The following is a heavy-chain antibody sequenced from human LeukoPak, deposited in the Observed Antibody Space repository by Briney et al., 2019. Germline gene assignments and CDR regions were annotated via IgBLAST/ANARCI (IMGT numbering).Heavy chain of an antibody. J-gene: IGHJ4*02. Sequence: ASVKVSCKASGYTFIGYYMYWVRQAPGQGLEWMGWINPNTGDTHYAQKFQGRVTMTRDTSISTAYMKLSRLRSDDTAVYFCARAMTTVIYFNIWGQGTLVTVSS. V-gene: IGHV1-2*02. CDR1: GYTFIGYY. D-gene: IGHD4-11*01. CDR3: ARAMTTVIYFNI. CDR2: INPNTGDT.